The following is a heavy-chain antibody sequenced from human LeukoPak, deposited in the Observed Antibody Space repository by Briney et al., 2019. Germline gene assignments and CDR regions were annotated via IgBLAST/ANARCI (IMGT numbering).Heavy chain of an antibody. Sequence: SETLSLTCAVYGGSFSGYYWSWIRQPPGKGLEWIGEINHSGSTNYNPSLKSRVTISVDTSKNQFSLKLSSVTAADTAVYYCAKDRAPFLARGVRGAPNWLDRGGQGPLVAVSA. V-gene: IGHV4-34*01. D-gene: IGHD3-10*01. J-gene: IGHJ5*02. CDR2: INHSGST. CDR3: AKDRAPFLARGVRGAPNWLDR. CDR1: GGSFSGYY.